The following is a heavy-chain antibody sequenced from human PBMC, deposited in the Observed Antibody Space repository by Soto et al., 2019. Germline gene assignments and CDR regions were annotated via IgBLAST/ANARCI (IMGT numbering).Heavy chain of an antibody. Sequence: GGSLRLSCAASGFTFSSYWMTWVRQAPGKGLEWVAKIKEDGSEQNYVDSVKGRFTISRDNAKSSLYLQMNSLSVDDTAVYYCARAPLLIAAAETNFDYWGQGTLVTVSS. CDR1: GFTFSSYW. V-gene: IGHV3-7*01. D-gene: IGHD6-13*01. J-gene: IGHJ4*02. CDR3: ARAPLLIAAAETNFDY. CDR2: IKEDGSEQ.